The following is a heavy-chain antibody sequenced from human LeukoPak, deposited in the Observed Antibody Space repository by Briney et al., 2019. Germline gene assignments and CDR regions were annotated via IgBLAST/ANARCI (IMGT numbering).Heavy chain of an antibody. CDR3: AIMHPYYDGNGYWVQ. CDR2: INTSGGST. D-gene: IGHD3-22*01. V-gene: IGHV3-23*01. J-gene: IGHJ4*02. Sequence: PGRSLRLSCAASGFTFDDYAMHWVRQAPGKGLEWVSGINTSGGSTAYADSVKGRFTISRDNPRNTLYMQMNSLRAEDTALYYCAIMHPYYDGNGYWVQWGQGTLVTVSS. CDR1: GFTFDDYA.